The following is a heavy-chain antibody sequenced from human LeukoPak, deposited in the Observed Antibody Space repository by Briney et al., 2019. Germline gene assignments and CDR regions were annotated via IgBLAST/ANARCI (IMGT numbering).Heavy chain of an antibody. CDR3: ARRKGYSYGSWVPDAFDI. CDR1: GYSFTTYR. CDR2: IYPGDSDT. J-gene: IGHJ3*02. D-gene: IGHD5-18*01. Sequence: GAPLQTSCKCSGYSFTTYRTGWVRPIPGKGLEWMGIIYPGDSDTRYTPYFQGHVTISADKSISTAYLQWSSLKASDTAMYYCARRKGYSYGSWVPDAFDIWGQGTMVTVSS. V-gene: IGHV5-51*01.